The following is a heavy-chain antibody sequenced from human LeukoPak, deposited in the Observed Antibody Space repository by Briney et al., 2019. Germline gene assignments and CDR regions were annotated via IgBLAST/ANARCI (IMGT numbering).Heavy chain of an antibody. CDR1: GYSFSSYW. V-gene: IGHV5-51*01. D-gene: IGHD3-10*01. CDR3: ATRGGGQMVRGIPDAFDI. CDR2: IYPGDSDP. Sequence: GESLKISCKGSGYSFSSYWIGWARQMPGKGLEWMGMIYPGDSDPRYSPSFQGQVTFSADKSINTAHLHWSSLKASDTAMYYCATRGGGQMVRGIPDAFDIWGQGTMVTVSS. J-gene: IGHJ3*02.